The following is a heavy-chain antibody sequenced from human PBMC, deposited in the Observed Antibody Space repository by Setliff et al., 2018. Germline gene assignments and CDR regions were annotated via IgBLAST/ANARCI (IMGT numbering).Heavy chain of an antibody. V-gene: IGHV4-59*08. J-gene: IGHJ4*02. CDR2: IYYSGST. Sequence: SETLSLTCTVSGGSISSHYWSWIRQPPGKGLEWIGSIYYSGSTNYNPSLKSRVTISVDTSKNQFSLNLISVTAADTAVYYCARGDSRFDYWGQGTLVTVSS. CDR1: GGSISSHY. CDR3: ARGDSRFDY. D-gene: IGHD3-10*01.